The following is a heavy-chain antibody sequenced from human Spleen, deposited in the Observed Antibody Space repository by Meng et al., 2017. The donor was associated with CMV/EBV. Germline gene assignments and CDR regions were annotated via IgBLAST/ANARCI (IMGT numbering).Heavy chain of an antibody. D-gene: IGHD2-21*01. J-gene: IGHJ5*02. V-gene: IGHV4-4*02. CDR3: ARGAGIVVVPFDP. CDR1: GGSISRSNW. Sequence: SETLSLTCAVSGGSISRSNWWNWVRQTPGKGLEWIGEIYQSGSANYNPSLKSRVTISVDKSTNQFSLKLNSVTAADMAVYYCARGAGIVVVPFDPWGQGTLVTVSS. CDR2: IYQSGSA.